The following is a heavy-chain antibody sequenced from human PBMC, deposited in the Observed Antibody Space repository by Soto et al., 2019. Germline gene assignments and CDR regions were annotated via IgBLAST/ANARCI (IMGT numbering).Heavy chain of an antibody. CDR3: AKEGNGGSSLDS. V-gene: IGHV3-43*01. D-gene: IGHD2-15*01. CDR2: ISWDGDFL. CDR1: GFKFYDYM. Sequence: HPWGSLRLSCEASGFKFYDYMMHLFRQAPGKGLEWISRISWDGDFLDYADSIKGRFTVSRDNSNNSLYLHMHRLKTEDTAFYYCAKEGNGGSSLDSWGQGTLVTVSS. J-gene: IGHJ5*01.